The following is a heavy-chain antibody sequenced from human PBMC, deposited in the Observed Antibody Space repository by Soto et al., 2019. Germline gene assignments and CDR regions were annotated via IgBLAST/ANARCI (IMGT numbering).Heavy chain of an antibody. CDR3: ARASYFSEKTAYYAKSFKWFDP. CDR2: ISPNGQGI. V-gene: IGHV3-23*01. CDR1: GFTVTSNG. Sequence: EVNLLESGGGLVQAGGSLRLSCGVSGFTVTSNGVSWVRQAPGKGLEWVSAISPNGQGIWYADSVKGRFTISRDISGNTVFLQMDSLRAEDTAVYYCARASYFSEKTAYYAKSFKWFDPWGQGTLVTVSS. D-gene: IGHD3-9*01. J-gene: IGHJ5*02.